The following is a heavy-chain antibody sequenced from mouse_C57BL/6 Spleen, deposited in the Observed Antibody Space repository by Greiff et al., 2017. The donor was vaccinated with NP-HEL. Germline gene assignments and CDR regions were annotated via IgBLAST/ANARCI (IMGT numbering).Heavy chain of an antibody. Sequence: QVQLQQPGAELVRPGSSVKLSCKASGYTFTSYWMHWVKQRPIQGLEWIGNIDPSDSETHYNQKFKDKATLTVDKSSSTAYMQLSSLTSEDSAVYYCARCGYYAHYFDYWGQGTTLTVSS. D-gene: IGHD2-3*01. J-gene: IGHJ2*01. CDR2: IDPSDSET. V-gene: IGHV1-52*01. CDR1: GYTFTSYW. CDR3: ARCGYYAHYFDY.